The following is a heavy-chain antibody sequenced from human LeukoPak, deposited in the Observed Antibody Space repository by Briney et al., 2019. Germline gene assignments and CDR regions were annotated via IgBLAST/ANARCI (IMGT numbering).Heavy chain of an antibody. V-gene: IGHV1-2*02. J-gene: IGHJ4*02. CDR1: GYTFTNYG. D-gene: IGHD3-22*01. CDR3: AKGAHYHDSSEGFDY. CDR2: INPNSGGT. Sequence: ASVKVSCKASGYTFTNYGINWVRQAPGQGLEWMGWINPNSGGTNYAQKFQGRVTMTRDTSISTAYMELSRLRSDDTAVYYCAKGAHYHDSSEGFDYWGQGTLVSVSS.